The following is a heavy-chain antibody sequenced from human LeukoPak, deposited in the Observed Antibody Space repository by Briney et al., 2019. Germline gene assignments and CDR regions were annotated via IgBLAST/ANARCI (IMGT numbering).Heavy chain of an antibody. V-gene: IGHV3-43*02. D-gene: IGHD2-21*01. CDR2: ISADGGSA. CDR3: AKESGKFDS. CDR1: GLNFGESA. J-gene: IGHJ4*02. Sequence: GRSLRLSCVASGLNFGESAMHWVRQAPGKGLEWVSLISADGGSAFSADPVKGRFSISRDNSKNSLYLQMDSLRSEDTAMYFCAKESGKFDSWGQGTLVVVSS.